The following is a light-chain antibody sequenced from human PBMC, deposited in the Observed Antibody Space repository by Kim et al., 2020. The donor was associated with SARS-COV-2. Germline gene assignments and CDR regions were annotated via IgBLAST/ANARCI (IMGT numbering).Light chain of an antibody. CDR1: QSVSN. Sequence: SPSPGERATLSCRASQSVSNLAWYQWKPGQAPRVLIYGASSRATGIPDRFSGSGSGTDFTLTISRLEPEDFAVYYCQQYGGAPLTFGGGTKVDIK. CDR3: QQYGGAPLT. J-gene: IGKJ4*01. CDR2: GAS. V-gene: IGKV3-20*01.